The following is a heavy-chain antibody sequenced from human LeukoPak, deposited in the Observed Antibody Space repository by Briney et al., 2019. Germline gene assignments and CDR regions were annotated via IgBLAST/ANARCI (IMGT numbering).Heavy chain of an antibody. Sequence: GGSLRLSCAASGFTFSSFWMHWVRQAPGKGLVWVSRINTDGSSTSYADSVKGRFTISRDNSKNTLYLQMNSLRAEDTAVYYCAKGYDFWSGLHAFDIWGQGTMVTVSS. J-gene: IGHJ3*02. D-gene: IGHD3-3*01. CDR2: INTDGSST. V-gene: IGHV3-74*01. CDR1: GFTFSSFW. CDR3: AKGYDFWSGLHAFDI.